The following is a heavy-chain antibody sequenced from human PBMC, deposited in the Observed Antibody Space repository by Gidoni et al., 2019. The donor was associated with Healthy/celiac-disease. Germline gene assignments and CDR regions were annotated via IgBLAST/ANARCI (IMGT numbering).Heavy chain of an antibody. D-gene: IGHD5-12*01. CDR1: GFTFSNAW. Sequence: EVQLVESGGGLVKPGGSLRLSCAASGFTFSNAWMNWVRQAPGKGLEWGGRIKSKTDGGTTDYAAPVKGRFTISRDDSKNTLYLQMNSLKTEDTAVYYCTTDIVATDLDYWGQGTLVTVSS. CDR2: IKSKTDGGTT. V-gene: IGHV3-15*07. J-gene: IGHJ4*02. CDR3: TTDIVATDLDY.